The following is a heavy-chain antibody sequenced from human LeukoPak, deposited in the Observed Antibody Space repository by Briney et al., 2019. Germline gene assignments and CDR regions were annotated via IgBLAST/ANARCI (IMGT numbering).Heavy chain of an antibody. CDR2: ISSSSSTI. J-gene: IGHJ6*02. CDR1: GFTFSSYS. Sequence: GGSLRLSCAASGFTFSSYSMNWVRQAPGKGLEWVSYISSSSSTIYYADSVKGRFTISRDNAKNSLYLQMNSLRAEDTAVYYCARVESISVDYGMDVWGQGTTVTVSS. V-gene: IGHV3-48*01. D-gene: IGHD3-3*02. CDR3: ARVESISVDYGMDV.